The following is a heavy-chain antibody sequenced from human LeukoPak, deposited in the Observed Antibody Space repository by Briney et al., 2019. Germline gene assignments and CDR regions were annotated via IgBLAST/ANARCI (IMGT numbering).Heavy chain of an antibody. CDR1: GYTFTSHD. V-gene: IGHV1-8*01. CDR3: VRGTTTIFGVVTAFDI. J-gene: IGHJ3*02. CDR2: MNPNTGKV. Sequence: GASVKVSCKASGYTFTSHDFNWVRQAAGQGLEWMGWMNPNTGKVGAAQKFQGRITMTRDTSISTAYMELSSLGSEDTAVYYCVRGTTTIFGVVTAFDIWGQGTMVTVSS. D-gene: IGHD3-3*01.